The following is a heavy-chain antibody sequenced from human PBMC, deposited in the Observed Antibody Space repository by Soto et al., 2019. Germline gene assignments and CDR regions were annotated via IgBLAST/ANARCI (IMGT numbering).Heavy chain of an antibody. J-gene: IGHJ6*02. V-gene: IGHV1-69*01. Sequence: QVQLVQSGAEVKKPGSSVKVSCKASGGTFSSYAISWVRQAPGQGLEWMGGIIPIFGTANYAQKFQGRVTITADESTSTAYMELSSLRSEDTAVYYCARVGVGYSSSWYVGGYYYYYYGMDVWGQGTTVTVSS. CDR2: IIPIFGTA. CDR3: ARVGVGYSSSWYVGGYYYYYYGMDV. CDR1: GGTFSSYA. D-gene: IGHD6-13*01.